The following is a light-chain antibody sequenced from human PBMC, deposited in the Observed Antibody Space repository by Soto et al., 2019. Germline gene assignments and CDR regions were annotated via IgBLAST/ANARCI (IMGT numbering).Light chain of an antibody. Sequence: DIEMTQSPSSLSASVGDRVTITCRASQSIGSYVNWYQQKSGEAPKLLIYTASSLQSGVPARVSGSGSGTEFILTISSLQPEDFATYYCQQSYSVPLTFGGGTKVDIK. J-gene: IGKJ4*01. CDR3: QQSYSVPLT. CDR2: TAS. CDR1: QSIGSY. V-gene: IGKV1-39*01.